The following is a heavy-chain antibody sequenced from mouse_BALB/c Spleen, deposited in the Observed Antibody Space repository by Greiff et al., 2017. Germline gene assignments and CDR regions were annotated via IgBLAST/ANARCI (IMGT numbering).Heavy chain of an antibody. J-gene: IGHJ3*01. Sequence: VQLKESGGDLVKPGGSLKLSCAASGFTFSSYGMSWVRQTPDKRLEWVATISSGGSYTYYPDSVKGRFTISRDNAKNTLYLQMSSLKSEDTAMYYCARHESDGYYWFAYWGQGTLVTVSA. CDR2: ISSGGSYT. CDR1: GFTFSSYG. CDR3: ARHESDGYYWFAY. V-gene: IGHV5-6*01. D-gene: IGHD2-3*01.